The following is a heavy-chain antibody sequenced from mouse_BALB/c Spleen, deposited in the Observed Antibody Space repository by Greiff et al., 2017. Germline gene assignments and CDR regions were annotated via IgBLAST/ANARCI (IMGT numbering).Heavy chain of an antibody. CDR1: GFTFTDHY. Sequence: EVNLVESGGGLVQPGGSLRLSCATSGFTFTDHYMSWVRQPPGKALEWLGFIRNKANGYTTEYSASVKGRFTISRDNSQSILYLQMNTLRAEDSATYYCARDKRDYYGRSGGYFDVWGAGTTVTVSS. V-gene: IGHV7-3*02. CDR2: IRNKANGYTT. D-gene: IGHD1-1*01. CDR3: ARDKRDYYGRSGGYFDV. J-gene: IGHJ1*01.